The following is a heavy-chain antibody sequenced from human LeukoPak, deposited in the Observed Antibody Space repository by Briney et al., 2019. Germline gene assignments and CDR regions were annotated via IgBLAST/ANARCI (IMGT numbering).Heavy chain of an antibody. D-gene: IGHD4-17*01. Sequence: ASVKVSCKASGGTFSSYAISWVRQAPGQGLEWMGGIIPIFGTANYAQKFQGRVTITADESTSTAYMELSSLRSEDTAVYYCAGPGGHDYGDYGELLQHWGQGTLVTVSS. J-gene: IGHJ1*01. V-gene: IGHV1-69*01. CDR1: GGTFSSYA. CDR2: IIPIFGTA. CDR3: AGPGGHDYGDYGELLQH.